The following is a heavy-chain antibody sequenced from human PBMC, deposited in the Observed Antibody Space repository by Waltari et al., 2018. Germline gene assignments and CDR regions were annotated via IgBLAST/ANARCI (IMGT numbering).Heavy chain of an antibody. V-gene: IGHV3-30*01. CDR1: GFTFSSYA. CDR3: ARLRLGGDDY. Sequence: QVQLVESGGGVVQPGRSLRLSCAASGFTFSSYAMHWVRQAPGKGLEWVAVISYDGSNKYYADSVKGRFTISRDNSKNTLYLQMNSLRAEDTAVYYCARLRLGGDDYWGQGTLVTVSS. CDR2: ISYDGSNK. J-gene: IGHJ4*02. D-gene: IGHD3-16*01.